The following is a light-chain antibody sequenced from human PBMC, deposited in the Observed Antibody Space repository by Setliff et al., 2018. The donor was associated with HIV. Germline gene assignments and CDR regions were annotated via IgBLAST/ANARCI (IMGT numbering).Light chain of an antibody. J-gene: IGLJ1*01. Sequence: QSALTQPASASGSPGQSVTIPCTGISSDVGSYNLVSWYRQYPGKAPKLMIYEVSKRPSGVSNRFSGSKSGNTASLTISGLQAEDEADYYCCSYAGSYVFGTGTKVTVL. CDR2: EVS. V-gene: IGLV2-23*02. CDR3: CSYAGSYV. CDR1: SSDVGSYNL.